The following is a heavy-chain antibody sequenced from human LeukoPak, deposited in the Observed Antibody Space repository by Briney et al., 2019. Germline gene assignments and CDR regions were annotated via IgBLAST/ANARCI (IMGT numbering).Heavy chain of an antibody. D-gene: IGHD2-15*01. CDR3: ARDRGVVVVVGYFDY. CDR2: ISSSSSYI. Sequence: PGGSLRLSCAASGFTFSSYSMNWVRQAPGKGLEWVSSISSSSSYIYYADSVKGRFTISRDNAKNSLYLQMNSLRAEDTAVYYCARDRGVVVVVGYFDYWGQGTLVTVS. J-gene: IGHJ4*02. CDR1: GFTFSSYS. V-gene: IGHV3-21*01.